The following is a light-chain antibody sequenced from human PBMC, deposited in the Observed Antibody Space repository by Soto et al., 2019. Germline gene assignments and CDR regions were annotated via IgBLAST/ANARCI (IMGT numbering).Light chain of an antibody. CDR3: QHYNSYSEA. V-gene: IGKV1-13*02. CDR1: QGISSA. CDR2: KAS. Sequence: AIQLTQSPSSLSASLGDRFTITCRASQGISSAVAWYRQKPGKAPKLLIYKASTLKSGVPSRFSGSGSGTEFTLTISSLQPDDFATYYRQHYNSYSEAFGQGTKVDI. J-gene: IGKJ1*01.